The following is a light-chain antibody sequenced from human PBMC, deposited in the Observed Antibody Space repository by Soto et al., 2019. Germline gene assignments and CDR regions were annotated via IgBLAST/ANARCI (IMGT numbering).Light chain of an antibody. Sequence: QSALTQPASVSGSPGQSITISCTGTTSDVGGYNYVSWYQQYPGKAPQLMIYEVSDRPSGVSKRFSGSKSGSTASLTISGLHAEDEADYYCSSYTSTNIVVFGGGTKVTVL. V-gene: IGLV2-14*01. CDR3: SSYTSTNIVV. J-gene: IGLJ2*01. CDR2: EVS. CDR1: TSDVGGYNY.